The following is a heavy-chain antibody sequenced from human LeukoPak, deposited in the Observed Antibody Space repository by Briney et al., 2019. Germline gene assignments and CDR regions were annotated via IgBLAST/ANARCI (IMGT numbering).Heavy chain of an antibody. CDR1: GGSISSGDYY. CDR3: AGTDNSGFDD. Sequence: SQTLALTCTVSGGSISSGDYYWSWIRQPPGKGLEWIGNIYYSGSPYYKPSLKSRVTISVDTAQHQFSLKLSAVSAADTAVYSRAGTDNSGFDDWGQGTLVTVSS. V-gene: IGHV4-30-4*01. CDR2: IYYSGSP. D-gene: IGHD3-22*01. J-gene: IGHJ5*02.